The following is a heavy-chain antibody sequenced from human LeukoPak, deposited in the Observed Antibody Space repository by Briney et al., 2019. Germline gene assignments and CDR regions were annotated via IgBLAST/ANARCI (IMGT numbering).Heavy chain of an antibody. Sequence: ASVKVSCKASGYTFTSYYIDWVRQAPGQGLEWMGVINPSGGSTRYAQKFQGRVTMTGDPSTRTVYMELSSLTSDDTAVYYCARVRIGQQLDKYYYYAMDVWGQGITVTVSS. V-gene: IGHV1-46*01. J-gene: IGHJ6*02. CDR1: GYTFTSYY. D-gene: IGHD6-13*01. CDR3: ARVRIGQQLDKYYYYAMDV. CDR2: INPSGGST.